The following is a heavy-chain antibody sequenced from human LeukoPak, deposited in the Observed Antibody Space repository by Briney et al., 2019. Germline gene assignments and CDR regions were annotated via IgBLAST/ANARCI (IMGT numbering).Heavy chain of an antibody. D-gene: IGHD2-15*01. CDR3: AGEGNSRCS. J-gene: IGHJ5*02. V-gene: IGHV6-1*01. Sequence: SQTLSLTCAISGDSFSSNSSAWNWLRQSPSRGLEWLGRTYYRSKWYTDYAVSVKSRITINPDTSKNQFSLHLNSVTPDDTAVYYCAGEGNSRCSWGQGTLVTVSS. CDR1: GDSFSSNSSA. CDR2: TYYRSKWYT.